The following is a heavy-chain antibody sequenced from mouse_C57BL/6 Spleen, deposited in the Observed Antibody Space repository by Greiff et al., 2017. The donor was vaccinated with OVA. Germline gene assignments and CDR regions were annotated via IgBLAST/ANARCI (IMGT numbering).Heavy chain of an antibody. D-gene: IGHD2-4*01. CDR3: ARRDDYEDFDY. CDR2: ISSGSSTT. V-gene: IGHV5-17*01. J-gene: IGHJ2*01. CDR1: GFTFSDYG. Sequence: DVKLVESGGGLVKPGGSLKLSCAASGFTFSDYGMHWVRQAPEKGLEWVAYISSGSSTTYYADTVKGRFTISRDNAKNTLFLQMTSLRSEDTAMYYCARRDDYEDFDYWGQGTTLTVSS.